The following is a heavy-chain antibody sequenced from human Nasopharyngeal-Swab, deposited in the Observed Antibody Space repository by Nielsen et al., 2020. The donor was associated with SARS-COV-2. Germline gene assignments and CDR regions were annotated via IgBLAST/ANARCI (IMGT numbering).Heavy chain of an antibody. V-gene: IGHV3-23*01. CDR1: GFTFSSYA. CDR2: ISGSGGST. Sequence: GALRLSCAASGFTFSSYAMSWVRQAPGKGLEWVSAISGSGGSTYYADSVKGRFTISRDNSKNTLYLQMNSLRAEDTAVYYCAKVKRPIVVVPAATGYWGQGTPVTVSS. J-gene: IGHJ4*02. D-gene: IGHD2-2*01. CDR3: AKVKRPIVVVPAATGY.